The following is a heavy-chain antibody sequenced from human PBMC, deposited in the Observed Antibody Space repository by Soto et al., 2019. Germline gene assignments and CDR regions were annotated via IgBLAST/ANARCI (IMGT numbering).Heavy chain of an antibody. CDR3: ARVLPIAAAGMVGYYFDY. V-gene: IGHV4-39*01. CDR2: IYYSGTT. Sequence: PSETLSLTCTVSGGSLSSTGYYWGWVRQPPEKGLEWIGSIYYSGTTYYNPSLKSQVTISVDTSKNQFSLQLSSVTAADTAVFYFARVLPIAAAGMVGYYFDYWGQGTLVTVSS. J-gene: IGHJ4*02. CDR1: GGSLSSTGYY. D-gene: IGHD6-13*01.